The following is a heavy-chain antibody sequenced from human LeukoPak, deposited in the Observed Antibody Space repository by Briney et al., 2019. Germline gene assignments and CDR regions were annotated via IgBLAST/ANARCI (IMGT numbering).Heavy chain of an antibody. CDR2: IYSGGTT. Sequence: PGGSLRLSCAASGFTVSSNYMSWVRQAPGKGLEGVSVIYSGGTTYYADSVKGRFTISRDNSNNTLYLQMNSLRAEDTAVYYCARGTGSSSWYPFDYWGQGTLVTVSS. CDR3: ARGTGSSSWYPFDY. CDR1: GFTVSSNY. J-gene: IGHJ4*02. D-gene: IGHD6-13*01. V-gene: IGHV3-66*01.